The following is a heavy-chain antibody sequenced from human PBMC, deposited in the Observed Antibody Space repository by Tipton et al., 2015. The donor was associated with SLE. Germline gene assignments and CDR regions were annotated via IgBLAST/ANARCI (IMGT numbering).Heavy chain of an antibody. CDR1: GFTFSSYE. Sequence: GSLRLSCAASGFTFSSYEMNWVRQAPGKGLEWVSYISSSGSTIYYADSVKGRFTISRDNAKNSLYLQMNSLRAEDTAVYYCAREGRVAAAGYFDYWGQGTLVTVSS. V-gene: IGHV3-48*03. CDR2: ISSSGSTI. D-gene: IGHD6-13*01. CDR3: AREGRVAAAGYFDY. J-gene: IGHJ4*02.